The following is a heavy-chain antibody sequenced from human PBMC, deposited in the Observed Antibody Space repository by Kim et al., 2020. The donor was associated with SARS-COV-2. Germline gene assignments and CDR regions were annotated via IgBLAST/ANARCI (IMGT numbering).Heavy chain of an antibody. J-gene: IGHJ5*02. V-gene: IGHV4-61*02. CDR1: GGSISSGSYY. CDR2: IYTSGST. Sequence: SETLSLTCTVSGGSISSGSYYWSWIRQPAGKGLEWIGRIYTSGSTNYNPSLKSRVTISVDTSKNQFSLKLSSVTAADTAVYYCAREKGSMIVVYNWFDPWGQGTLVTVSS. CDR3: AREKGSMIVVYNWFDP. D-gene: IGHD3-22*01.